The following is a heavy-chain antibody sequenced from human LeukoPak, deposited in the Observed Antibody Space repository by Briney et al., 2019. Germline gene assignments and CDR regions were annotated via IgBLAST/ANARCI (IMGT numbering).Heavy chain of an antibody. Sequence: PGGSLRLSCAASGFTFSNAWMSWVRQAPGKGLEWVGRIKSKTDGGTTDYAAPVKGRFTISRDDSKNTLYLQMNSLKTEDTAVYYCTTDYPGGQQLTREMYNWFDPWGQGTLVTVSS. CDR3: TTDYPGGQQLTREMYNWFDP. CDR1: GFTFSNAW. CDR2: IKSKTDGGTT. V-gene: IGHV3-15*01. D-gene: IGHD6-13*01. J-gene: IGHJ5*02.